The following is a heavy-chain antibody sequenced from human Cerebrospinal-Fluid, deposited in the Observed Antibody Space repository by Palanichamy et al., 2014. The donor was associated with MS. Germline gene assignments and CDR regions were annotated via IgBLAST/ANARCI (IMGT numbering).Heavy chain of an antibody. D-gene: IGHD2-15*01. CDR2: INHSGST. J-gene: IGHJ4*02. V-gene: IGHV4-34*02. Sequence: QLQQWGAGLLKPSETLSLTCAVYGGSFNDYYWSWVRQPPGRGWSGIGEINHSGSTNYNPSLESRVTISVDTSKNQFSLKLSSATVADTAVYYCARGGACSADSCSILGFDSWGQGTLVTVSS. CDR3: ARGGACSADSCSILGFDS. CDR1: GGSFNDYY.